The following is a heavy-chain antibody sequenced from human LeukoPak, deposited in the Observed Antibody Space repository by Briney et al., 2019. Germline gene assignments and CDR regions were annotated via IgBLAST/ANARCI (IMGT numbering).Heavy chain of an antibody. CDR1: GFTFSGSA. CDR2: IRSKANSYAE. D-gene: IGHD2-15*01. Sequence: SGGYLRRYCAASGFTFSGSAMHWVRQASGKGLEWVGRIRSKANSYAEAYDASVKGRFTTSRDDSKNTAYLQMNSLKTEDTAVYYCTRRNCSGGSCYDYWGQGTLVTVSS. V-gene: IGHV3-73*01. J-gene: IGHJ4*02. CDR3: TRRNCSGGSCYDY.